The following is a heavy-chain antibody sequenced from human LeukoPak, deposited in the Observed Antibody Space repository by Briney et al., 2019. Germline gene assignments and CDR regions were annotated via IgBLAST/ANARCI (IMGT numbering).Heavy chain of an antibody. CDR2: INWNGGDT. J-gene: IGHJ4*02. Sequence: PGGSLRLSCAASGFTFDNYGMSWVRQAPGKGLEWVSGINWNGGDTAYADSVKGRFTISRDSAKNSLYLQMNSLRAEDTALYYCARDGSGWYSDYWGQGILVTVSS. V-gene: IGHV3-20*04. CDR3: ARDGSGWYSDY. CDR1: GFTFDNYG. D-gene: IGHD6-19*01.